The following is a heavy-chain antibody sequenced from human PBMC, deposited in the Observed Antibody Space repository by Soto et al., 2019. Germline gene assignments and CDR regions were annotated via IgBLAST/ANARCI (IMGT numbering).Heavy chain of an antibody. CDR3: ARSWVVRYNSGWYYFDH. CDR2: INAGNGNT. Sequence: ASVKVSCKASGFTFTNYGIHWVRQAPGQRLEWIGWINAGNGNTKYSQNFQDRVSITRDTSASTGYLEMSSLRSEDTAVYYCARSWVVRYNSGWYYFDHWGQGTQVTVS. J-gene: IGHJ4*02. CDR1: GFTFTNYG. V-gene: IGHV1-3*01. D-gene: IGHD6-19*01.